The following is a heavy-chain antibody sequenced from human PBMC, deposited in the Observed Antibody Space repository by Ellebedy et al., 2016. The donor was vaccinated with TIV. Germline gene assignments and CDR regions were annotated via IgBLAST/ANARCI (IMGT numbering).Heavy chain of an antibody. D-gene: IGHD3-10*01. CDR1: AYIFTTYW. CDR2: IYPGDSDT. J-gene: IGHJ3*02. Sequence: ASVKVSCKGSAYIFTTYWIGWVRQMPRKGLEWMGIIYPGDSDTRYSPSFQGQVTISADKSISTAYLQWSSLKASDTAMYYCARQGSPGAFDIWGQGTMVTVSS. V-gene: IGHV5-51*01. CDR3: ARQGSPGAFDI.